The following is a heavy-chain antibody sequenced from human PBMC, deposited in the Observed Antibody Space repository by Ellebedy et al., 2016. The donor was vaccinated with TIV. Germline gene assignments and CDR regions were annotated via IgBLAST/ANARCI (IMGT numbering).Heavy chain of an antibody. CDR2: IYSGGNT. V-gene: IGHV3-53*01. J-gene: IGHJ4*02. CDR3: ASSPSQSY. Sequence: PGGSLRLSCAASGFTVSNNYMSWVRQAPGKGLEWVSVIYSGGNTFYAESVKGRFTISRDSSQNTLYLQMDSLRAEDTAVYYCASSPSQSYWGQGTLVTVSS. CDR1: GFTVSNNY.